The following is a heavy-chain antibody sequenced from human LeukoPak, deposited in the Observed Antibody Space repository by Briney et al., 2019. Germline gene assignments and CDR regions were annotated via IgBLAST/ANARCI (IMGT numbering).Heavy chain of an antibody. CDR3: ARGGGRKEMATIIDY. Sequence: PSETLSLTCTVSGGSISNYYWSWIRQPPGKGLEWIGYIYYSGSTNYNPSLKSRVTISVDTSKNQFSLKLNSVTAADTAVYYCARGGGRKEMATIIDYWGQGTLVTVSS. V-gene: IGHV4-59*01. D-gene: IGHD5-24*01. J-gene: IGHJ4*02. CDR1: GGSISNYY. CDR2: IYYSGST.